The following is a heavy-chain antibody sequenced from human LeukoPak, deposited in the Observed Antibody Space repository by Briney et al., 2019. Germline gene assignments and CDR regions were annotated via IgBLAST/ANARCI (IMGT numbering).Heavy chain of an antibody. D-gene: IGHD3-22*01. Sequence: ASVKVSCKASGYTFTSYDINWVGQATGQGLEWMGWMNPNSGNTGYAQKFQGRVTMTRNASISTAYMELSSLRSEDTAVYYCARVASYYDSSAPGYWGQGTLVTVSS. J-gene: IGHJ4*02. CDR1: GYTFTSYD. CDR2: MNPNSGNT. V-gene: IGHV1-8*01. CDR3: ARVASYYDSSAPGY.